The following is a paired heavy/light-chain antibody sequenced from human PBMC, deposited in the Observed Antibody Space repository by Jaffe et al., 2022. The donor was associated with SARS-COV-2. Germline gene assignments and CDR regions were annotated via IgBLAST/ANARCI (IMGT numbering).Heavy chain of an antibody. J-gene: IGHJ4*02. D-gene: IGHD3-16*02. Sequence: EAQLVESGGGLVQPGGSLRLSCVASGFTLSNSNMNWVRQAPGKGLEWISYISMSGSTIYYADSVKDRFTVSRDNGKNSLYLQLNTLRAEDTAVYYCARDWGLITSEGLIAPYYFDLWGQGTLVTVSS. CDR1: GFTLSNSN. CDR3: ARDWGLITSEGLIAPYYFDL. CDR2: ISMSGSTI. V-gene: IGHV3-48*01.
Light chain of an antibody. CDR3: QSTDSSGVVVV. J-gene: IGLJ2*01. CDR1: ALPKQY. CDR2: KDS. V-gene: IGLV3-25*03. Sequence: SDELTQAPSLSVSPGQTARITCSVDALPKQYAHWYQQKPGQAPVLVIYKDSERPSGIPERFSGASSGTTVTLTISGVQAEDEADYYCQSTDSSGVVVVFGGGTKLTVL.